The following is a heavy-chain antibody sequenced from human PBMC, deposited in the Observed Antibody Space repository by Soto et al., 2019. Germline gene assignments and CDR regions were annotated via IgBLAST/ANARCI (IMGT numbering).Heavy chain of an antibody. V-gene: IGHV1-69*13. D-gene: IGHD5-18*01. J-gene: IGHJ4*02. CDR1: GGTFYTYT. CDR2: ITPIYPTT. CDR3: ARIPRYSFPTSDDLDS. Sequence: ASVKVSCKASGGTFYTYTFSWVRQAPGQGLEWMGSITPIYPTTNYAERFQGRLTVTADGSTHTAYMDLTSLTSEDTAVYYCARIPRYSFPTSDDLDSWGQGTLVTVSS.